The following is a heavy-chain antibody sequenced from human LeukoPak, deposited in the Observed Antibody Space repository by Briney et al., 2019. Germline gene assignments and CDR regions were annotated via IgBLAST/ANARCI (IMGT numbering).Heavy chain of an antibody. J-gene: IGHJ6*03. CDR1: GYTFNTYD. V-gene: IGHV1-46*02. D-gene: IGHD5-24*01. CDR3: ARDATEMATITDYYMDV. CDR2: INPSGGST. Sequence: ASVKVSCKASGYTFNTYDINWVRQAPGQGLEWMGIINPSGGSTSYAQKFQGRVTMTRDTSTSTVYMELSSLRSEDTAVYYCARDATEMATITDYYMDVWGKGTTVTISS.